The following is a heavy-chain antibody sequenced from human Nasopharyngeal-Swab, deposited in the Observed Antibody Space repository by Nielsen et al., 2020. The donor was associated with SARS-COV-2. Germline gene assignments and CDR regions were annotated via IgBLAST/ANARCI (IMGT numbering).Heavy chain of an antibody. CDR1: GGSSSGYY. Sequence: SETLSPTCAAYGGSSSGYYWSWIRQPPGKGLEWIGEINHSGSTNYNPSLKSRVTISVDTSKNQFSLKLSSVTAADTAVYYCARGRKIVAARWYFDLWGRGTLVTVSS. CDR2: INHSGST. D-gene: IGHD5-12*01. CDR3: ARGRKIVAARWYFDL. J-gene: IGHJ2*01. V-gene: IGHV4-34*01.